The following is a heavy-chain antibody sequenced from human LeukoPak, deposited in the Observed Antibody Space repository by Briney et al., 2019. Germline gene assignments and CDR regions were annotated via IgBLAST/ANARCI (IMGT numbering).Heavy chain of an antibody. CDR1: GYTFTGYY. CDR3: ARALRYSSSSSYMDV. J-gene: IGHJ6*03. D-gene: IGHD6-6*01. V-gene: IGHV1-2*02. CDR2: INPNSGGT. Sequence: ASVKVSCKASGYTFTGYYMHWVRQAPGQGLEWMGWINPNSGGTNYAQKLQGRVTMTRDTSISTAYMELSRLRSDDTAVYYCARALRYSSSSSYMDVWGKGTTVTVSS.